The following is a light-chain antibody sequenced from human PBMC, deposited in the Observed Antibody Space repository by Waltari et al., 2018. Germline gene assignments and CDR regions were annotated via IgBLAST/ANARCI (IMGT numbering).Light chain of an antibody. CDR1: QSVSSY. CDR3: QQRYNWPRT. Sequence: EIVLTQSPATLALSPGERAPLSCRASQSVSSYLAWYQQKSGQAPRLLTYNTSNRATGIPARFSGSGSGTDFTLTISSLEPEDFAVYYCQQRYNWPRTFGQGTKVEVK. J-gene: IGKJ1*01. CDR2: NTS. V-gene: IGKV3-11*01.